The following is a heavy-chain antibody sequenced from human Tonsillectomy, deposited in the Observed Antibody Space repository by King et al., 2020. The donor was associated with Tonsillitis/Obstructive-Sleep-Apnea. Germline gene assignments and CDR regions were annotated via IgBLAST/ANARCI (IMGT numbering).Heavy chain of an antibody. D-gene: IGHD1-1*01. CDR1: GFTFSDYY. Sequence: VQLVESGGGLVKPGGSLRLSCAASGFTFSDYYMSWIRQAPGKGLEWVSYISSSSSYTNYADSVKGRFTISRDNAKNSLYLQMNSLRAEDTAVYYCARPVQLERRPPDAFDIWGQGTMVTVSS. J-gene: IGHJ3*02. CDR3: ARPVQLERRPPDAFDI. V-gene: IGHV3-11*05. CDR2: ISSSSSYT.